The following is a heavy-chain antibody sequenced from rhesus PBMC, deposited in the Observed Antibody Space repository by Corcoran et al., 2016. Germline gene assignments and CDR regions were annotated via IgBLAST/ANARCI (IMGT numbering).Heavy chain of an antibody. Sequence: QVQLQQWGEGLVKPSETLSLTCAVYGGSVSGYWWGWIRQPPGKGLEWIGRIRSGGSTNDNPSLKRRVTIAIDTSKNQFSLKLSSVTAADMAVYYCARLPTAAALDYWGQGVLVTVSS. CDR3: ARLPTAAALDY. CDR2: IRSGGST. CDR1: GGSVSGYW. D-gene: IGHD4-29*01. V-gene: IGHV4-160*01. J-gene: IGHJ4*01.